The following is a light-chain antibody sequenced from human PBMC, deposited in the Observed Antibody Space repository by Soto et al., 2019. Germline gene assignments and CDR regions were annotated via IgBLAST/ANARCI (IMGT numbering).Light chain of an antibody. J-gene: IGLJ1*01. Sequence: QSALTQSASLSGSPGQSITISCTGTSSDIGGSKYVSWYQQHPGKAPKLMIYEVTYRPSGVSDRFSGSKSGNTASLTVSGLQAEDEADYYCSSYTSSGTLYVFGTGTKVTVL. CDR1: SSDIGGSKY. CDR3: SSYTSSGTLYV. V-gene: IGLV2-14*01. CDR2: EVT.